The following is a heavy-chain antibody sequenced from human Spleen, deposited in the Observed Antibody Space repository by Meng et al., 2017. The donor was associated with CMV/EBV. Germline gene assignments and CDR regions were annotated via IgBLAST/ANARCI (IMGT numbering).Heavy chain of an antibody. V-gene: IGHV1-2*02. J-gene: IGHJ4*02. CDR3: ARDNNWGPDY. D-gene: IGHD7-27*01. CDR2: IHPHRGDT. Sequence: SCKASGYTFTAHYFHWVRQAPGQGLEWMGWIHPHRGDTNYAQQFQGRVTLTRDTSINTGYMELTRLTSDDTAVYYCARDNNWGPDYWGQGTLVTVSS. CDR1: GYTFTAHY.